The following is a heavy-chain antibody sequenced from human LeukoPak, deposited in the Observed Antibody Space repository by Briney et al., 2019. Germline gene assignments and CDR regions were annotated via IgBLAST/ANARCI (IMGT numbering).Heavy chain of an antibody. CDR1: GGSISSGDYY. D-gene: IGHD1-1*01. J-gene: IGHJ5*02. V-gene: IGHV4-30-4*08. CDR3: ARVSNWNEVDWFDP. CDR2: IYYGGST. Sequence: SETLSLTCTVSGGSISSGDYYWSWIRQPPGKGLEWIGYIYYGGSTYYNPSLKSRVTISVDTSKNQFSLKLSSVTAADTAVYYCARVSNWNEVDWFDPWGQGTLVTVSS.